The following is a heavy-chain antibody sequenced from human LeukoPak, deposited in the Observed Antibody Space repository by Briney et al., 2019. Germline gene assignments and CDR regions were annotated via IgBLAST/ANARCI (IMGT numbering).Heavy chain of an antibody. CDR2: IRGDDT. D-gene: IGHD2-2*02. Sequence: PGGSLRLSCAASGFTFSIYTMNWVRQAPGKGLEWVSGIRGDDTYYASSVKGRFTISKDNSRNTLYLQINSLRAEDTAVYYCARERSIPYDAFDIWGHGTMVTVSS. J-gene: IGHJ3*02. CDR3: ARERSIPYDAFDI. V-gene: IGHV3-23*01. CDR1: GFTFSIYT.